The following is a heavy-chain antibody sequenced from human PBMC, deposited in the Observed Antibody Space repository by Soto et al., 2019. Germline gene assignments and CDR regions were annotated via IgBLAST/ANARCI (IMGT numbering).Heavy chain of an antibody. Sequence: PGGSLRLSCAASGFTFSSYSVNWVRQAPGKGLEWVSSISSSSSYIYYADSVKGRFTISRDNAKNSLYLQMNSLRAEDTAVYYCARDGSYTDAFDIWGQGTMVTVSS. CDR1: GFTFSSYS. CDR2: ISSSSSYI. V-gene: IGHV3-21*01. J-gene: IGHJ3*02. D-gene: IGHD1-26*01. CDR3: ARDGSYTDAFDI.